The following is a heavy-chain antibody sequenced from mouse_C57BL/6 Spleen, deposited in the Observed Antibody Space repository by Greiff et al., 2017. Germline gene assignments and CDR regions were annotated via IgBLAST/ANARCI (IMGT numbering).Heavy chain of an antibody. D-gene: IGHD1-1*01. CDR3: TSYYGSDYFDY. V-gene: IGHV1-15*01. CDR1: GYTFTDYE. J-gene: IGHJ2*01. Sequence: VQLKQSGAELVRPGASVTLSCKASGYTFTDYEMHWVKQTPVHGLEWIGAIDPETGGTAYNQKFKGKAILTADKSSSTAYMELRSLTSEESAVYYCTSYYGSDYFDYWGQGTTLTVSS. CDR2: IDPETGGT.